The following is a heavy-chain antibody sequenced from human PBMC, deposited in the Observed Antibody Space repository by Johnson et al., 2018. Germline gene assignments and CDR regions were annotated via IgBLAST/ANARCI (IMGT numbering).Heavy chain of an antibody. CDR1: GFTFSNAW. V-gene: IGHV3-15*07. J-gene: IGHJ6*03. Sequence: EVQLVESGGGLVKPGGSLRLSCAASGFTFSNAWMNWVRQAPGKGLEWVGRIQSKTDGGTTDYAAPVKGRFTNARDDSKNTLYLQMNSLKTEDTAVYYCTTDIRIAVAGTFYYYYMDVWGKGTTVTVSS. CDR2: IQSKTDGGTT. CDR3: TTDIRIAVAGTFYYYYMDV. D-gene: IGHD6-19*01.